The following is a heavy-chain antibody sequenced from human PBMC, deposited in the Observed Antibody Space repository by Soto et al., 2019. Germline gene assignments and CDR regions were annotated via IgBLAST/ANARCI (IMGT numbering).Heavy chain of an antibody. CDR1: GGSVSNKTYY. J-gene: IGHJ4*02. D-gene: IGHD4-17*01. CDR3: ARTTAVPNTLRSRYFFDY. CDR2: VYYSGTT. V-gene: IGHV4-61*01. Sequence: PSETLSLTCSVSGGSVSNKTYYWSWIRQPPGKRLEWIGYVYYSGTTNYNPSLKSRVTISVDLSKNQFTLRLSSVTTADTALYYCARTTAVPNTLRSRYFFDYWGQGTLVTVSS.